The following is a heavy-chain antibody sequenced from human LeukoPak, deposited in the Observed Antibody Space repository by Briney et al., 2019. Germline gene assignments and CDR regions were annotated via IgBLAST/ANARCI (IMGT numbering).Heavy chain of an antibody. D-gene: IGHD3-10*01. J-gene: IGHJ5*02. CDR2: IYYSGST. CDR1: GGSISSGGYY. Sequence: SETLSLTCTVSGGSISSGGYYWSWIRQHPGKGLEWIGYIYYSGSTYYNPSLKSRVTISVDTSKNQFSLKLSSVTAADTAVYYCARDGGLSYYGSGKGFDPWGQGTLVTVSS. CDR3: ARDGGLSYYGSGKGFDP. V-gene: IGHV4-31*03.